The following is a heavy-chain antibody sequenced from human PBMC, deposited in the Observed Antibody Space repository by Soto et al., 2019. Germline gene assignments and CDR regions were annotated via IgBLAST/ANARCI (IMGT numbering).Heavy chain of an antibody. CDR1: GFIINNNY. CDR3: ASGLSYGYFEN. Sequence: GGSLRLSCAASGFIINNNYMSWVRQAPGRGLEWVSVIYSGGTTDYADSVKGRFTIYTDNSKNTLYLQMNTLRAEDTAMYYCASGLSYGYFENWGLGTLVTVSS. CDR2: IYSGGTT. D-gene: IGHD5-18*01. J-gene: IGHJ4*02. V-gene: IGHV3-53*01.